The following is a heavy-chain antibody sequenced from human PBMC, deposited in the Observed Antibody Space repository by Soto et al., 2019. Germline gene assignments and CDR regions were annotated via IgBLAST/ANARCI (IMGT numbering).Heavy chain of an antibody. J-gene: IGHJ4*02. CDR3: ARGRPMVRGVRTKFDY. Sequence: SETLSLTCAVYGGSFSGYYWSWIRQPPGKGLEWIGEINHSGSTNYNPSLKSRVTISVDKSKNQFYLKLSSVTAADTAVYYCARGRPMVRGVRTKFDYWGQGTLVTVSS. CDR1: GGSFSGYY. V-gene: IGHV4-34*01. CDR2: INHSGST. D-gene: IGHD3-10*01.